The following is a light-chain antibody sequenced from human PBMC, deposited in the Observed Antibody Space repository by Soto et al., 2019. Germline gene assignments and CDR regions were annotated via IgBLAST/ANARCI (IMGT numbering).Light chain of an antibody. J-gene: IGKJ3*01. V-gene: IGKV1-9*01. CDR2: GAA. CDR3: QQLNSFPLP. Sequence: IQLTQSPSSLSASVGDRVTISCRASQGIANFLAWYQQKPGKAPKLLIYGAATLQSGVPSRFSCSGSVTDFTLTISSLQPEDFATYYCQQLNSFPLPFGPGTNVDIK. CDR1: QGIANF.